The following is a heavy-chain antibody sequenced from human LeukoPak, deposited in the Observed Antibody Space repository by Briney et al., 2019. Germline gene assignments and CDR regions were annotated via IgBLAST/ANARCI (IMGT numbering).Heavy chain of an antibody. D-gene: IGHD5-18*01. CDR3: ARGFSGYSYGSEY. J-gene: IGHJ4*02. CDR1: GGTFSNFA. CDR2: IIPIVDVT. V-gene: IGHV1-69*04. Sequence: GASVKVSCKASGGTFSNFAFSWVRQAPGQGLQWVGRIIPIVDVTSYARNFKGRVTITADESTTTAYMELSRLRSDDTAVYYCARGFSGYSYGSEYWGQGTLVTVSS.